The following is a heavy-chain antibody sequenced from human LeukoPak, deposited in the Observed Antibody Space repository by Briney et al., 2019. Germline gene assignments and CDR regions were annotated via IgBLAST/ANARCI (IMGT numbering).Heavy chain of an antibody. J-gene: IGHJ5*02. CDR1: GYIFTDYY. CDR3: ARDRSAAAGTGSWFDP. CDR2: INPNSGGT. Sequence: ASVKVSCKASGYIFTDYYMHWVRQAPGQGLEWMGWINPNSGGTNYAQKFQGRVTMTRDTSISTAYMELSRLRSDDTAVYYCARDRSAAAGTGSWFDPWGQGTLVTVSS. D-gene: IGHD6-13*01. V-gene: IGHV1-2*02.